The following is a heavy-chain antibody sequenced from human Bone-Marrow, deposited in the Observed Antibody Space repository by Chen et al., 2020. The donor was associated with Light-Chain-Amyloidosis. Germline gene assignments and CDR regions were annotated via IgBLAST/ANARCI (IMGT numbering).Heavy chain of an antibody. Sequence: QVQLQESGPGLVKPSQTLSLVCSVSGASISSADDYWTWVRQPPGQGLEWIGYMHHSGSATYNPSLRSRVAISLDTSKNQFSLSLTSVTAADSAMYFCVRETTSTPWFDPWGPGTLVNVYS. CDR3: VRETTSTPWFDP. V-gene: IGHV4-30-4*01. CDR2: MHHSGSA. D-gene: IGHD1-1*01. J-gene: IGHJ5*02. CDR1: GASISSADDY.